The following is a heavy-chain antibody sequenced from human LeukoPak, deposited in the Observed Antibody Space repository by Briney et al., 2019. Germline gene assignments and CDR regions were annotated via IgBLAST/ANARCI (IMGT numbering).Heavy chain of an antibody. D-gene: IGHD2-2*01. CDR2: IYTSGST. Sequence: SETLSLTCTVSGGSISSYYWSWIRQPPGKGLEWIGYIYTSGSTNYNPSLKSRVTISVDTSKNQFSLKLSSVTAADMAVYYCARPNYCSSTSCYGFDYWSQGTLVTVSS. J-gene: IGHJ4*02. V-gene: IGHV4-4*09. CDR1: GGSISSYY. CDR3: ARPNYCSSTSCYGFDY.